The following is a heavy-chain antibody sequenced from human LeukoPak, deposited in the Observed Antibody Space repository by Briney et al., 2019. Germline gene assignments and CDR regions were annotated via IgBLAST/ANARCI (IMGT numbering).Heavy chain of an antibody. CDR3: ARDQPHAASWFDP. J-gene: IGHJ5*02. CDR2: IHPTGIRT. D-gene: IGHD2-2*01. CDR1: TFSFSDYV. V-gene: IGHV3-23*01. Sequence: GRSLRLSCVASTFSFSDYVMDWVRQAPGRGLEWVSTIHPTGIRTYYADSVRGRFTISRDNSKNTVFLQIDSLRVEDTAIYYCARDQPHAASWFDPWGQGTLVTVSS.